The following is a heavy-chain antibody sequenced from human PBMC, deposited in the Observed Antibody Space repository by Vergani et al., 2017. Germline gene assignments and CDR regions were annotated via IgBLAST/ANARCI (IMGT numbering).Heavy chain of an antibody. CDR1: GGTFSSYT. D-gene: IGHD2-2*03. CDR3: ARDGYCSSTSCPYYYGMDV. J-gene: IGHJ6*02. Sequence: QVQLVQSGAEVKKPGSSVKVSCKASGGTFSSYTISWGRQAPGQGLEWMGRIIPILEIANYAQKFQDRVTITAEKSTSTAYMELSILRSEDTAVYYGARDGYCSSTSCPYYYGMDVWSEGTTVTVS. CDR2: IIPILEIA. V-gene: IGHV1-69*08.